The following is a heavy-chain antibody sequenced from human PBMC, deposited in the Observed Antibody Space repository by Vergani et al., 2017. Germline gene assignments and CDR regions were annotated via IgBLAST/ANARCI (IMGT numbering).Heavy chain of an antibody. Sequence: QLQLQESGPGLVKPSETLSLTCTVSGGSISSSSYYWGWIRQPPGKGLEWIGSIYYSGSTYYNPSLKSRVTISADTSKNQFSLKLSSVTAANTAVYYCARHSLGWELLQLFAYWGQGTLVTVSS. V-gene: IGHV4-39*01. CDR3: ARHSLGWELLQLFAY. D-gene: IGHD1-26*01. CDR1: GGSISSSSYY. J-gene: IGHJ4*02. CDR2: IYYSGST.